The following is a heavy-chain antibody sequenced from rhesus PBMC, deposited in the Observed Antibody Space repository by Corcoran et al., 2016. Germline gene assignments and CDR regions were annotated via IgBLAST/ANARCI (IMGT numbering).Heavy chain of an antibody. Sequence: QVQLQESGPGLVKPSETLSLTCAVSGGSVSSGHWWNWIRQPPGTGLEWIGYISGSSAATYYNPSLMSRVTFSRDTSKNHFSLRLNSVTAADTAVYYCARGSTVDYWGPGVLVTVSS. J-gene: IGHJ4*01. V-gene: IGHV4-65*01. CDR1: GGSVSSGHW. CDR2: ISGSSAAT. CDR3: ARGSTVDY.